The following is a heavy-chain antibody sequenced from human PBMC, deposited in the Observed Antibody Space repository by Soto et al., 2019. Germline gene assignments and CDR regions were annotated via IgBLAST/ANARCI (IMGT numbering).Heavy chain of an antibody. CDR3: ARASVVTPYYYYYGMDV. CDR2: IYYSGST. D-gene: IGHD2-21*02. CDR1: GGSISSGDYY. J-gene: IGHJ6*02. V-gene: IGHV4-30-4*01. Sequence: SETLSLTCTVSGGSISSGDYYWSWIRQPPGKGLEWIGYIYYSGSTYYNPSLKSRVTISVDTSKNQFSLKLSSVTAADTAVYYCARASVVTPYYYYYGMDVWGQGTTVTVSS.